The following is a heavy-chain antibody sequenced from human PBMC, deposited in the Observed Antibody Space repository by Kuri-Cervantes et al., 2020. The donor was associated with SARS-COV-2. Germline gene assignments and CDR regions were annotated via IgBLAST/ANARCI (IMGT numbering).Heavy chain of an antibody. CDR1: GNTFTDYY. Sequence: ATVKVSWNASGNTFTDYYMHWERQAPVQGLEWKGVINPNSGGTNYAQKFQGWVTMTRDTSISTAYMELSRLRSDDTAVYYCAREGGGTIQYYYYGMDVWGQGTTVTVSS. CDR2: INPNSGGT. J-gene: IGHJ6*02. CDR3: AREGGGTIQYYYYGMDV. D-gene: IGHD3-3*01. V-gene: IGHV1-2*04.